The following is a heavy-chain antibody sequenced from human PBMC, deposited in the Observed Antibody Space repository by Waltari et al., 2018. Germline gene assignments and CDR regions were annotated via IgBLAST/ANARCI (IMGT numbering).Heavy chain of an antibody. J-gene: IGHJ4*02. CDR1: GYTFTSYA. Sequence: QVQLVQSGAEVKKPGASVKVSCKASGYTFTSYAMHWVRQAPGQRLEWMGWINAGNGNTKYSQKFQGRVTITRDTSASTAYMELSSLRSEATAVYYCARNKGYCSGGSCPPRYFDYWGQGTLVTVSS. CDR3: ARNKGYCSGGSCPPRYFDY. CDR2: INAGNGNT. V-gene: IGHV1-3*01. D-gene: IGHD2-15*01.